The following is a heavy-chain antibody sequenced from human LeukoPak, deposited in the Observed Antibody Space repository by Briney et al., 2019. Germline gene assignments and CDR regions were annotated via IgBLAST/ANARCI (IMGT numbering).Heavy chain of an antibody. J-gene: IGHJ4*02. CDR2: IRGNIYNKTT. V-gene: IGHV3-49*03. D-gene: IGHD1-26*01. Sequence: GGSLRLSCKPSGYTFGDYPTTWFRQSPGKGLEWVGLIRGNIYNKTTEYAASVKGRFTLARDDSKMIAYLQMSSLKTEDTAVYYCAKGGLLPAHVGPIDCWGQGTLVTVSS. CDR1: GYTFGDYP. CDR3: AKGGLLPAHVGPIDC.